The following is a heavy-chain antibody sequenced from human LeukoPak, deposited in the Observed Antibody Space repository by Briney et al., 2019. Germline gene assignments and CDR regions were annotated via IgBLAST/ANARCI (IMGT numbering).Heavy chain of an antibody. D-gene: IGHD6-13*01. J-gene: IGHJ6*02. CDR3: ARVSTLALHYYGMDV. CDR1: GGSVNNYY. V-gene: IGHV4-59*02. CDR2: VYYSGTT. Sequence: SETLSLTCTVSGGSVNNYYWSWIRQPPGKGLEWIGYVYYSGTTNYKPSLKSRVTISVDTSKNQFSLKLSSVTAADTAVYYCARVSTLALHYYGMDVWGQGTTVTVSS.